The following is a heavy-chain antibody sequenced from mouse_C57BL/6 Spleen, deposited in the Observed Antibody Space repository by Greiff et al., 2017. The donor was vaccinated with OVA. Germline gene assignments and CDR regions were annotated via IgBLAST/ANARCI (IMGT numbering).Heavy chain of an antibody. CDR2: IDPSDSYT. J-gene: IGHJ4*01. V-gene: IGHV1-69*01. CDR1: GYTFTSYW. D-gene: IGHD1-1*01. CDR3: ARLLRYLYYAMDY. Sequence: QVQLQQPGAELVMPGASVKLPCKASGYTFTSYWMHWVKQRPGQGLEWIGEIDPSDSYTNYNQKFKGKSTLTVDKSSSTAYMQLSSLTSEDSAVYYCARLLRYLYYAMDYWGQGTSVTVSS.